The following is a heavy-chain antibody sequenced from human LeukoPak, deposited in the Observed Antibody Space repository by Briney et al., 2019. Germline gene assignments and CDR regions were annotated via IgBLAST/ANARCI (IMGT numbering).Heavy chain of an antibody. V-gene: IGHV1-2*02. Sequence: ASVKVSCKASGYTYTGYQMHWVRQAPGQGREWMGWINPDSGGTNYAQEFQGSVTMTRNTSISTAYMELSSLRSEDTAVYYCARGLPCGGDCYEGGWFDPWGQGTLVTVSS. CDR1: GYTYTGYQ. CDR2: INPDSGGT. CDR3: ARGLPCGGDCYEGGWFDP. D-gene: IGHD2-21*02. J-gene: IGHJ5*02.